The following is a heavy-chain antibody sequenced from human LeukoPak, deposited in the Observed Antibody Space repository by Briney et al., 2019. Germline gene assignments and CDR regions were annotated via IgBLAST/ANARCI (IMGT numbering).Heavy chain of an antibody. Sequence: GRSLRLSCAASGFTFDDYAMQWVRQAPGKCLEWVSGISWNSGSIGYADSVKGRFTISRDNAKNSLYLQMNSLRAEDTALYYCAKGIRGYSYGLYFDYWGQGTLVTVSS. D-gene: IGHD5-18*01. CDR1: GFTFDDYA. CDR3: AKGIRGYSYGLYFDY. J-gene: IGHJ4*02. V-gene: IGHV3-9*01. CDR2: ISWNSGSI.